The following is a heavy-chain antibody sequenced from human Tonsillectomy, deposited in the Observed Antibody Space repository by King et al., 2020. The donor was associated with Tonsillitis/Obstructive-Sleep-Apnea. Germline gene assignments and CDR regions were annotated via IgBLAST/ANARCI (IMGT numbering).Heavy chain of an antibody. D-gene: IGHD3-10*01. CDR1: GGSISSYY. CDR2: IYYSGST. CDR3: AREVVDYYASGRSMDV. Sequence: QLQESGPGLVKPSETLSLTCTVSGGSISSYYWSWIRQPPGKGLDWIGYIYYSGSTNYNPSLKGRVTISVDTSKNQFSLKVISVTAADTAVYYCAREVVDYYASGRSMDVWGKGTSVTVSS. V-gene: IGHV4-59*01. J-gene: IGHJ6*03.